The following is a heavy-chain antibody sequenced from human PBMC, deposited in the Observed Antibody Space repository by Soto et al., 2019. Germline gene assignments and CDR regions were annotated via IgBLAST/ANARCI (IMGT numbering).Heavy chain of an antibody. J-gene: IGHJ4*02. CDR2: ISATVETT. CDR1: GFNFGDLY. V-gene: IGHV3-11*01. D-gene: IGHD1-7*01. CDR3: ASQLQVSRRKNYFHF. Sequence: QVQLVESGGALVKPGGSLRLSCAASGFNFGDLYISWIRQAPGKGLEWVSFISATVETTYYAVSVKGRFTISRDNAEQSLDLPMNRLREEDTAIYYSASQLQVSRRKNYFHFWGQGTLASVSS.